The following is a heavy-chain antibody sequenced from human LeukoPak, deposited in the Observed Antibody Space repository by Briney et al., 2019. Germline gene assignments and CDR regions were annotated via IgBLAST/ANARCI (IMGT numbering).Heavy chain of an antibody. D-gene: IGHD3-16*01. CDR1: GFTFSSYW. CDR3: ARGGEVITSRDDAFDI. V-gene: IGHV3-74*01. J-gene: IGHJ3*02. CDR2: INTDGSST. Sequence: PGGSLRLSCAASGFTFSSYWMHWVRQAPGKGLVWDSRINTDGSSTSYADSVKGRFTISRDNAKNTLYLQMNSLRAEDTAVYYCARGGEVITSRDDAFDIWGQGTMVTVSS.